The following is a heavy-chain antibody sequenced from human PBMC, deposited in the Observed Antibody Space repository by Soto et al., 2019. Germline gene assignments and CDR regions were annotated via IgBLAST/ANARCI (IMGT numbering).Heavy chain of an antibody. J-gene: IGHJ4*02. CDR1: GFTFSSYW. V-gene: IGHV3-7*01. CDR3: ARERSGRAFDY. CDR2: IKQDGSET. Sequence: PGGSLRLSCAASGFTFSSYWMDWVRQAPGKGLEWVASIKQDGSETYYVDSVKGRFTISKDNAKNSLYLQMNSLRVEDTAVYYCARERSGRAFDYWGQGTLVTVSS.